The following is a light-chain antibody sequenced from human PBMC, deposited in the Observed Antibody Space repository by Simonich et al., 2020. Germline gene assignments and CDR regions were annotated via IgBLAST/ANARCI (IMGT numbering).Light chain of an antibody. CDR1: QSVSSY. V-gene: IGKV3-11*01. Sequence: EIVLTQSPATLSLSPGERATLSCRASQSVSSYLAWYQQKPGQAPRLLIYDASNRATGTPARFSGSWSGTDFTLTISSLEPEDFAVYYCQQRSNWPTFGQGTRLEIK. CDR2: DAS. J-gene: IGKJ5*01. CDR3: QQRSNWPT.